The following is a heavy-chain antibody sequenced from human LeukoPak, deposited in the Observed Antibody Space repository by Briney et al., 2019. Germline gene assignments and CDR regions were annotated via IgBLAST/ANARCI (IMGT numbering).Heavy chain of an antibody. CDR3: VRDDELPDNGMDV. CDR1: GFTFSSYG. J-gene: IGHJ6*02. Sequence: GGSLRLSCAASGFTFSSYGMHWVRQAPGKGLEWVAVIWYDGTNTYYADSVKGRFTISRDNSKNILYLQMDRLSADDTAVYYCVRDDELPDNGMDVWGQGTTVTVS. D-gene: IGHD1-1*01. CDR2: IWYDGTNT. V-gene: IGHV3-33*01.